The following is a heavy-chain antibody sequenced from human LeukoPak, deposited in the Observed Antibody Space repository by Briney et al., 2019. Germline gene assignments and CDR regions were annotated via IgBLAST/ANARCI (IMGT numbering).Heavy chain of an antibody. CDR2: IKSGGGNT. CDR1: GFTFSTFA. Sequence: PGGSLRLSCAASGFTFSTFALTWVRRAPGKGLEWVSDIKSGGGNTYYADSMEGRFTISRDDSKNTVFLQMNSLRAEDTAVYYCARDSYGSGSYYRIDYWGQGTLVTVSS. J-gene: IGHJ4*02. CDR3: ARDSYGSGSYYRIDY. V-gene: IGHV3-23*01. D-gene: IGHD3-10*01.